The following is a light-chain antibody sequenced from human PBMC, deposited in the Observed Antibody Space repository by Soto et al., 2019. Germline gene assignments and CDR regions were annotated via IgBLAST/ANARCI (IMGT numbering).Light chain of an antibody. CDR2: KAS. V-gene: IGKV1-5*03. CDR3: QQYNSYPWT. J-gene: IGKJ1*01. Sequence: DIQMTQSPSTLSASVGDRVTITCRASQSISSWLAWYQQKPGKAPKLLIYKASSLESGVPSRFSGSGSGTEFTXTXXSLQPDDFATYYCQQYNSYPWTFGQGTKVEIK. CDR1: QSISSW.